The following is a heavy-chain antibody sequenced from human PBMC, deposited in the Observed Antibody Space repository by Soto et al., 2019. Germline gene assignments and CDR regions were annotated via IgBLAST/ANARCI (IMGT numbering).Heavy chain of an antibody. CDR3: ARSYSSLTEFDY. J-gene: IGHJ4*02. CDR2: MNPNSGNK. V-gene: IGHV1-8*01. Sequence: ASVKVSCKASGYTFTSYDINWVRQATGQGLEWMGWMNPNSGNKGYAQKFQGRVTMTRNTSISTAYMELSSMGSEDTAVYYCARSYSSLTEFDYWGQGTLVTVSS. CDR1: GYTFTSYD. D-gene: IGHD6-13*01.